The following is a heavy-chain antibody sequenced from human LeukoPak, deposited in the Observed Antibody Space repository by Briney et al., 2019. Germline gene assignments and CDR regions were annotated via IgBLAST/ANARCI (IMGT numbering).Heavy chain of an antibody. CDR1: GGSISSYY. Sequence: SETLSLTCTVSGGSISSYYWSWIRQPPGKGLEWIGYIYYSGSTNYNPSLKSRVTISVDTSKNQFSLKLSSVTAADTAVYYCTGGLNDFWSGYPYYFDYWGQGTLVTVSS. CDR2: IYYSGST. D-gene: IGHD3-3*01. V-gene: IGHV4-59*08. CDR3: TGGLNDFWSGYPYYFDY. J-gene: IGHJ4*02.